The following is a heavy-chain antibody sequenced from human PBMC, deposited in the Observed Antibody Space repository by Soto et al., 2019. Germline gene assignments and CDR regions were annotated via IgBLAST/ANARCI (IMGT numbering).Heavy chain of an antibody. D-gene: IGHD2-21*02. V-gene: IGHV4-30-2*06. CDR2: IYNSGST. CDR3: ASSRVVTTYFDY. Sequence: QLQLQESGSRLVKPSQTLSLTCAVSGGSISRAGYSWSWIRQSPGKGLEWIGYIYNSGSTFYNPSLKSRLTISVDRSKHQLSLQLNSVTAADTAVYYCASSRVVTTYFDYWGQGTLVTVSS. J-gene: IGHJ4*02. CDR1: GGSISRAGYS.